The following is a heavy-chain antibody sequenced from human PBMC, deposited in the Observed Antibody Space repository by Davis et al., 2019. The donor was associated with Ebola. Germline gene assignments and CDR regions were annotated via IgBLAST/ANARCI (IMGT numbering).Heavy chain of an antibody. CDR1: GYTFTSYG. J-gene: IGHJ6*02. CDR2: ISAYSGNT. V-gene: IGHV1-18*01. D-gene: IGHD6-6*01. CDR3: ARDTSISSSSSSYYYYGLDV. Sequence: ASVKVSCKASGYTFTSYGITWVRQAPGQGLGWMGWISAYSGNTNCAQNLQGRVTMTTDTSTSTAYMELRSLRSDDTAVYFCARDTSISSSSSSYYYYGLDVWGQGTTVTVSS.